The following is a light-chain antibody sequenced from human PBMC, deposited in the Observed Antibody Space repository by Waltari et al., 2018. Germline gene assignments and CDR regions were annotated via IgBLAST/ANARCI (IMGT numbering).Light chain of an antibody. CDR1: TCDLGGSNY. CDR3: SSFTSSSTWV. Sequence: QSALTQPAPVSGSPVQSITISCTGTTCDLGGSNYVSWYQQHPGKAPKPLIYNVSSRPSGVSNRFSGSKSGNTASLTISGLQAEDEADYYCSSFTSSSTWVFGGGTKLTVL. J-gene: IGLJ3*02. V-gene: IGLV2-14*01. CDR2: NVS.